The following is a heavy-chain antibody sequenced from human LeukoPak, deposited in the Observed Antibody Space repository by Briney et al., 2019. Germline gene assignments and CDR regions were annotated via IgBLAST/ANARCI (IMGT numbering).Heavy chain of an antibody. J-gene: IGHJ6*03. CDR1: GYTFTGYY. CDR3: ATVTPSTVTTRYYYYYMDV. V-gene: IGHV1-2*02. CDR2: INPNSGGT. Sequence: RASVKVSCKASGYTFTGYYMHWVRQAPGQGLEWMGWINPNSGGTNYAQKFQGRVTMTRDTSISTAYMELSRLRSDDTAVYYCATVTPSTVTTRYYYYYMDVWGKGTTVTVSS. D-gene: IGHD4-17*01.